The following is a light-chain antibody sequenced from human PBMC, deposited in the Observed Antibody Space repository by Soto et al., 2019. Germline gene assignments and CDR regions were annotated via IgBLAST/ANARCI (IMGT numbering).Light chain of an antibody. Sequence: EIVMTQSPATLSVSPGERATLSCRASQSVSSNLAWYQQQPGQAPRLLIYGASTRATGIPGRFSGGGSGTEFTLTIDRLESEDFAVYFCQQYGDLPWTFGQGTKVDIK. J-gene: IGKJ1*01. CDR2: GAS. V-gene: IGKV3-15*01. CDR1: QSVSSN. CDR3: QQYGDLPWT.